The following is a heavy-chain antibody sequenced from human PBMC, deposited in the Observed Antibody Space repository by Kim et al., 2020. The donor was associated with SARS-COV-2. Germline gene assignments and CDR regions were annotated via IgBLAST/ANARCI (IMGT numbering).Heavy chain of an antibody. J-gene: IGHJ5*02. CDR2: ISGGAGST. CDR3: VKSRIATSGFYNAGGS. V-gene: IGHV3-23*01. CDR1: GFTFSSYA. Sequence: GGSLRLSCAASGFTFSSYAMSWVRQSPGKGLEWVSSISGGAGSTYYADPVKGRFTISRDNSKNTLYLQMNSLRAGDTAKYFCVKSRIATSGFYNAGGSWGQGTLVTVSS. D-gene: IGHD6-13*01.